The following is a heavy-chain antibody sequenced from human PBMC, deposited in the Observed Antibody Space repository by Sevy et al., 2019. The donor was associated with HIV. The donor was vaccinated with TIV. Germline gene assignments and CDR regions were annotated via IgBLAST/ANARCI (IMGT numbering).Heavy chain of an antibody. CDR3: ASPGGYRYGSLLDY. CDR1: GYSFTSYG. D-gene: IGHD5-18*01. J-gene: IGHJ4*02. Sequence: ASVKVSCKASGYSFTSYGITWVRQAPGQGLEWMGWINPNSGAPKYAQKFEGRVTMTRDTSITTAYMELSRLRSDDTAVYYCASPGGYRYGSLLDYWVQGTLVTVSS. CDR2: INPNSGAP. V-gene: IGHV1-2*02.